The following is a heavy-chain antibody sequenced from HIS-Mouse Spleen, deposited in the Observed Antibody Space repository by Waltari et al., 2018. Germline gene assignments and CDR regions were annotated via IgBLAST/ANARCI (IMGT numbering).Heavy chain of an antibody. CDR3: AREIPYSSSWYDWYFDL. CDR2: IYYSGST. J-gene: IGHJ2*01. Sequence: QLQLQESGPGLVKPSETLSLPCTVSGRSISSSSYYWGWIRKPPGKGLEWIGSIYYSGSTYYNPSLKSRVTISVDTSKNQFSLKLSSVTAADTAVYYCAREIPYSSSWYDWYFDLWGRGTLVTVSS. V-gene: IGHV4-39*07. CDR1: GRSISSSSYY. D-gene: IGHD6-13*01.